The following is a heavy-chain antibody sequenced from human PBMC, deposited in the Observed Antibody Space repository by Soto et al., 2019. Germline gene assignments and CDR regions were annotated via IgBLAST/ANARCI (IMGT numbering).Heavy chain of an antibody. CDR1: GGSISSYY. D-gene: IGHD6-6*01. Sequence: SETLSLTCTVSGGSISSYYWSWIRQPPGKGLEWIGYIYYSGSTNYNPSLKSRVTISVDTSKNQFSLKLSSVTAADTAVYYCARVRYSSSPLFDCWGQGTLVTVSS. CDR3: ARVRYSSSPLFDC. V-gene: IGHV4-59*01. J-gene: IGHJ4*02. CDR2: IYYSGST.